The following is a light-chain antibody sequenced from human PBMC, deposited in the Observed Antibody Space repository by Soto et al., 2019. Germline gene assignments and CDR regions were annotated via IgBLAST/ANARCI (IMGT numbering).Light chain of an antibody. Sequence: QSVLTQPPSVSGSPGQSVTRSCTGTSSDVGSYNRVSWYQQAPGTAPKLLIYQVSNRPSGVPDRFSGSKSGNTASLTISGLQTEDEADYYCSLKTSSATWVFGGGTKLTVL. CDR1: SSDVGSYNR. CDR2: QVS. CDR3: SLKTSSATWV. J-gene: IGLJ3*02. V-gene: IGLV2-18*01.